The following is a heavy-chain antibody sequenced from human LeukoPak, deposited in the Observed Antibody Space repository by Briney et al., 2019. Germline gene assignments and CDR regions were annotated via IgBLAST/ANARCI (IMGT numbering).Heavy chain of an antibody. CDR2: INPNSGGT. V-gene: IGHV1-2*02. J-gene: IGHJ6*02. CDR1: GYTFTGYY. Sequence: ASVKVSCKASGYTFTGYYMHWVRQAPGQGLEWMGWINPNSGGTNYAQKFQGRVTVTRDTSISTAYMELSRLRSDDTAVYYCAREIRDIVVVVAATHDYYYGMDVWGQGTTVTVSS. D-gene: IGHD2-15*01. CDR3: AREIRDIVVVVAATHDYYYGMDV.